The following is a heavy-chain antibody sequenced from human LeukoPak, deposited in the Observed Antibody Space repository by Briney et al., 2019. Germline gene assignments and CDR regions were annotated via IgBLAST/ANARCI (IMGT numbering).Heavy chain of an antibody. J-gene: IGHJ6*03. CDR3: ARTRWRHNHYYMDV. CDR2: INQSGAT. Sequence: SETLSLTCSVYGGSFNDYDWSWVRQAPGRGLQWIGEINQSGATNCDPSLKSRVTMSIDTSKNQFSLKLSSVTAADTAVYYCARTRWRHNHYYMDVWGKGTTVTVSS. CDR1: GGSFNDYD. D-gene: IGHD2-21*02. V-gene: IGHV4-34*01.